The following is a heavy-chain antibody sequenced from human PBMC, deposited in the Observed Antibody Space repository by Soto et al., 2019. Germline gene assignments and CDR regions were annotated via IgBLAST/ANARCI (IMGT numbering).Heavy chain of an antibody. CDR1: GGSISSYY. V-gene: IGHV4-59*08. CDR2: IYYSGST. J-gene: IGHJ6*03. D-gene: IGHD4-17*01. CDR3: ARLLKDYGDYLTNRLYYYYYMDV. Sequence: QVQLQESGPGLVKPSETLSLTCTVSGGSISSYYWSWIRQPPGKGLEWIGYIYYSGSTNYNPSLKSRVTLSVDNSKNQFSQKLSSVTAADTAVYYCARLLKDYGDYLTNRLYYYYYMDVWGKGTTVTVSS.